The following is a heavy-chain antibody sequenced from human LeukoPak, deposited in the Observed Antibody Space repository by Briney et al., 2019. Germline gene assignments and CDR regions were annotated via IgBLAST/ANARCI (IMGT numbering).Heavy chain of an antibody. CDR3: ARNIVGATRHFDS. V-gene: IGHV3-21*01. D-gene: IGHD1-26*01. Sequence: GGSLRLSCAASGFTFSSYSMNWVRQAPGKGLEWVSSISSSSSYINYADSVKGRFTISRDNAKNSLYLQMNSLRAEDTAVYYCARNIVGATRHFDSWGQGTLVTVSS. J-gene: IGHJ4*02. CDR1: GFTFSSYS. CDR2: ISSSSSYI.